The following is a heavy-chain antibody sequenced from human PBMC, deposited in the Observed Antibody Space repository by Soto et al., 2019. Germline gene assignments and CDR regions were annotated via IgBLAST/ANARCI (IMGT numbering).Heavy chain of an antibody. V-gene: IGHV4-31*03. J-gene: IGHJ3*02. D-gene: IGHD4-17*01. CDR1: GGSISSGGYY. CDR2: IYYSGST. CDR3: AGRRTTVTMVRGAFDI. Sequence: QVQLQESGPGLVKPSQTLSLSCTVCGGSISSGGYYWSWIRQHPGKGLEWIGYIYYSGSTYYNPSLKSRVTISVDTSKNQFSLKLSSVTAADTAAYYCAGRRTTVTMVRGAFDIWGQGTMVTVSS.